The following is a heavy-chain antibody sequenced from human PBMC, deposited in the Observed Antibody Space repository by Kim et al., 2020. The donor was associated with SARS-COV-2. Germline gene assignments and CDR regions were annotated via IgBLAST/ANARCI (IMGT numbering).Heavy chain of an antibody. D-gene: IGHD4-17*01. CDR3: ARRYGDYADLNY. J-gene: IGHJ4*02. V-gene: IGHV5-51*01. Sequence: YRPAFEGQVTISADKSISTAYLQWSSLKASDTAMYYCARRYGDYADLNYWGQGTLVTVSS.